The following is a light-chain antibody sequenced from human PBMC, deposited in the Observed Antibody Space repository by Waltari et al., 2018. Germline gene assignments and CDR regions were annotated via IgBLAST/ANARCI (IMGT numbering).Light chain of an antibody. V-gene: IGKV3-15*01. CDR3: QQYNNWPYT. CDR1: QSVKDN. CDR2: GAS. Sequence: EVVMTQSPATLSVSPGERATLSCRASQSVKDNLGWYQQKPGQAPRLLIYGASTRATGIPVRFSGSGSGTEFTLTISSLQSEDFAVYYCQQYNNWPYTFGQGTKLEIK. J-gene: IGKJ2*01.